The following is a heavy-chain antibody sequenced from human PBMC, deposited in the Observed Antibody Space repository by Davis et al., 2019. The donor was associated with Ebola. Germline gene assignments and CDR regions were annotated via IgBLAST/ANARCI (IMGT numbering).Heavy chain of an antibody. CDR1: GFTFDDYA. V-gene: IGHV3-9*01. CDR2: ISWNSGSI. Sequence: SLKISCAASGFTFDDYAMHWVRQAPGKGLEWVSGISWNSGSIGYADSVKGRFTISRDNAKNSLYLQMNSLRAEDTALYYCAKDVSTYYYGSGSYYGMDVWGKGTTVTVSS. J-gene: IGHJ6*04. CDR3: AKDVSTYYYGSGSYYGMDV. D-gene: IGHD3-10*01.